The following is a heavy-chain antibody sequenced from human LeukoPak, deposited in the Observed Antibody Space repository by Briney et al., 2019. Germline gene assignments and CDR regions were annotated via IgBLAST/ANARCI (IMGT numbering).Heavy chain of an antibody. CDR2: IIPILGIA. CDR1: GGTFSSYA. J-gene: IGHJ3*02. Sequence: ASVKVSCKASGGTFSSYAISWVRQAPGQGLEWMGRIIPILGIANYAQKFQGRVTITADKSTSTAYMELSSLRSEDTAVYYCARDQWVTMVRGVRGAFDIWGQGTMVTVSS. V-gene: IGHV1-69*04. D-gene: IGHD3-10*01. CDR3: ARDQWVTMVRGVRGAFDI.